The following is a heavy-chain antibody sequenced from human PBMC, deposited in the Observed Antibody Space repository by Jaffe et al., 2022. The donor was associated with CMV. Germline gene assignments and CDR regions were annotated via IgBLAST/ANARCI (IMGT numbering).Heavy chain of an antibody. V-gene: IGHV1-69*01. CDR1: GGTFSSYA. J-gene: IGHJ1*01. CDR3: ARGERNYYDSSGYPGYFQH. D-gene: IGHD3-22*01. Sequence: QVQLVQSGAEVKKPGSSVKVSCKASGGTFSSYAISWVRQAPGQGLEWMGGIIPIFGTANYAQKFQGRVTITADESTSTAYMELSSLRSEDTAVYYCARGERNYYDSSGYPGYFQHWGQGTLVTVSS. CDR2: IIPIFGTA.